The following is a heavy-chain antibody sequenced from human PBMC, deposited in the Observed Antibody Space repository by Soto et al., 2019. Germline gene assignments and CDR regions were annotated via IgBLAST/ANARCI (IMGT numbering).Heavy chain of an antibody. D-gene: IGHD2-15*01. Sequence: QVQLQESGPGLVKPSETLSLTCTVSGGSISSYYWSWIQQPPGKGLEWIGYIYYSGSTNYNPSLKSRVTISVDTSKNQFSLKLSSVTAADTAVYYCARDRRRSGHFDYWGQGTLVTVSS. CDR1: GGSISSYY. J-gene: IGHJ4*02. V-gene: IGHV4-59*01. CDR3: ARDRRRSGHFDY. CDR2: IYYSGST.